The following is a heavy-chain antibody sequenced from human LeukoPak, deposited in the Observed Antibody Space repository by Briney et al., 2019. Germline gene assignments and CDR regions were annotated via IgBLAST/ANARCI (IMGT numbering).Heavy chain of an antibody. CDR1: GFTFSSYW. CDR2: IKQDGSEK. D-gene: IGHD6-13*01. J-gene: IGHJ4*02. Sequence: PGGSLRLSCAASGFTFSSYWMSWVRQAPGKGLQWVANIKQDGSEKYYVDSVKGRFTISRDNAKNSLYLQMNSLRAEDTAVYYCARDQGSDWYRYFDYWGQGTLVTVSS. CDR3: ARDQGSDWYRYFDY. V-gene: IGHV3-7*01.